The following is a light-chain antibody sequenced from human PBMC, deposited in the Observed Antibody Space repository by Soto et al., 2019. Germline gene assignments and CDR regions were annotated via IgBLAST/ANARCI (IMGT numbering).Light chain of an antibody. Sequence: QSVLTQPASVSGSPGQSITISCTGTSSDVGGYKFVSWYQQHPGKAPQLMIYEVSNRPSGISNRFSGSKSGNTASLTISGLQAEDEADYYCSSYTTSSTLEVFGTGTKLTVL. CDR3: SSYTTSSTLEV. CDR1: SSDVGGYKF. CDR2: EVS. J-gene: IGLJ1*01. V-gene: IGLV2-14*01.